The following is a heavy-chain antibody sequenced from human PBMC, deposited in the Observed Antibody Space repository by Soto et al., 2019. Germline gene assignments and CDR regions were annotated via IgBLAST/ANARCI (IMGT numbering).Heavy chain of an antibody. Sequence: GESLKISCKGSGYSFTSYCIGWVRQMPGKGLEWMGSIYPGDSDTRYSPSFQCQVTISADKSISTAYLQWSGLKASDTAMYYCARLFYDSSGYYYETQRDTRYYFDYWGQGTLVTVSS. D-gene: IGHD3-22*01. CDR1: GYSFTSYC. J-gene: IGHJ4*02. V-gene: IGHV5-51*01. CDR3: ARLFYDSSGYYYETQRDTRYYFDY. CDR2: IYPGDSDT.